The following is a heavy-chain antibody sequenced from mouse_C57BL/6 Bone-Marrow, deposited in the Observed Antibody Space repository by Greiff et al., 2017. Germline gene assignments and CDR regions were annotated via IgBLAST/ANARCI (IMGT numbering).Heavy chain of an antibody. D-gene: IGHD1-1*01. Sequence: EVMLVESGEGLVKPGGSLKLSCAASGFTFSSYAMSWVRQTPEKRLEWVAYISSGGDYIYYADTVKGRFTISRDNARNTLYLQMSSLKSEDTAMYYCTRDYYGSSLFAYWGQGTLVTVSA. V-gene: IGHV5-9-1*02. CDR1: GFTFSSYA. CDR2: ISSGGDYI. J-gene: IGHJ3*01. CDR3: TRDYYGSSLFAY.